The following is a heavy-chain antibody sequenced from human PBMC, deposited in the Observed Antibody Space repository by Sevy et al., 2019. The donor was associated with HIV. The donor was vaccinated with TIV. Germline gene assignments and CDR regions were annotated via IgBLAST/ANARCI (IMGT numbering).Heavy chain of an antibody. D-gene: IGHD1-26*01. J-gene: IGHJ4*02. CDR1: GGSITSLY. V-gene: IGHV4-59*08. CDR3: AGENAWGRGYS. CDR2: IYYNGHI. Sequence: SLTCTVSGGSITSLYWNWIRQPPGKGLEWIANIYYNGHINYNPSLKSRVTLSLGTSKNQFSLRLSSVTAADTAMYYCAGENAWGRGYSWGQGTLVTVSS.